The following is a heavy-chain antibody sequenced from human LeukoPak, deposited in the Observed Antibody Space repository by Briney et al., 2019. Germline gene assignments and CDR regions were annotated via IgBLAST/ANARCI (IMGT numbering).Heavy chain of an antibody. CDR2: ISAYNGNT. J-gene: IGHJ4*02. CDR1: GYTYTSYG. Sequence: GASVKVSCKASGYTYTSYGISLVRQAPGQGLEWMGRISAYNGNTNYAQKLQGRVTMTTDTSTSTAYMELRSLRSDDTAVYYCARDAGYYDSSGYYDYWGQGTLVTVSS. D-gene: IGHD3-22*01. V-gene: IGHV1-18*01. CDR3: ARDAGYYDSSGYYDY.